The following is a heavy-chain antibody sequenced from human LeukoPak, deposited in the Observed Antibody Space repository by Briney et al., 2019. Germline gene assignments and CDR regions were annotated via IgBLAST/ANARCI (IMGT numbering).Heavy chain of an antibody. CDR1: GYTFTGYY. CDR3: ARAGIVVLPAHPPDDY. Sequence: ASVKVSCKASGYTFTGYYMHWVRQAPGQGLEWMGRINPNSGGTNYAQKFQGRVTMTRDTSISTAHMEMNRLRSDDTAVYYCARAGIVVLPAHPPDDYWGQGTLVTVSS. V-gene: IGHV1-2*06. CDR2: INPNSGGT. D-gene: IGHD2-2*01. J-gene: IGHJ4*02.